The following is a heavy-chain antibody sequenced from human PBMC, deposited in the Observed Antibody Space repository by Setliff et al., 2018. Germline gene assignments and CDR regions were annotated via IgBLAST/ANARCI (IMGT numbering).Heavy chain of an antibody. CDR1: GGSINSGVYY. V-gene: IGHV4-39*01. D-gene: IGHD2-15*01. CDR3: ARTCSGSGCYAGLES. CDR2: IYHGGDT. Sequence: PSETLSLTCTVSGGSINSGVYYWGWIRQPPGKGLEWIGRIYHGGDTYYNASLKSRLTISVDTSKNQFSLKLRSVTAADTAVYYCARTCSGSGCYAGLESWGQGTPVTVSS. J-gene: IGHJ4*02.